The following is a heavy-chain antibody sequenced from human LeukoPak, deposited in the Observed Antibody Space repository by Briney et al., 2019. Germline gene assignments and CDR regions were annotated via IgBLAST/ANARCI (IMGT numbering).Heavy chain of an antibody. CDR2: IYYSGST. D-gene: IGHD4-17*01. CDR3: ARDYGDHSIDY. J-gene: IGHJ4*02. Sequence: PSETLSLTCTVSGGSISSSSYYWGWIRQPPGKGLEWIGSIYYSGSTYYNPSLKSRVTISVDTSKNQFSLKLSSVTAADTAVYYCARDYGDHSIDYWGQGTLVTVSS. CDR1: GGSISSSSYY. V-gene: IGHV4-39*02.